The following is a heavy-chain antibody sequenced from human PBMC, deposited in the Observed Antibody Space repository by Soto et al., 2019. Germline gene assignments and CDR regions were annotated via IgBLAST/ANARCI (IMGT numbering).Heavy chain of an antibody. CDR1: GFTFDDYA. D-gene: IGHD3-16*02. J-gene: IGHJ4*02. Sequence: EVQLVESGGGLVQPGRSLRLSCAASGFTFDDYAMHWVRQAPGKGLEWVSGISWNSGSIGYADSAKGRFTISRDNAKNSLYLQMNSLRAEDTALYYCAKGGYHTSLRLYYFDYWGQGTLVTVSS. CDR3: AKGGYHTSLRLYYFDY. CDR2: ISWNSGSI. V-gene: IGHV3-9*01.